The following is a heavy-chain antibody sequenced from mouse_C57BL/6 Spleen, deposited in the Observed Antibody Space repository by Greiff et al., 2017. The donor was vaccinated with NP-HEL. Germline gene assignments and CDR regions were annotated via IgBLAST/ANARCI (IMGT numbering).Heavy chain of an antibody. CDR2: INPNNGGT. CDR1: GYTFTDYY. CDR3: ATYSNPPYWYFDV. Sequence: EVQLQQSGPELVKPGASVKISCKASGYTFTDYYMNWVKQSHGKSLEWIGDINPNNGGTSYNQKFKGKATLTVDKSSSTAYMELRSLTSEDSAVYYCATYSNPPYWYFDVWGTGTTVTVSS. J-gene: IGHJ1*03. D-gene: IGHD2-5*01. V-gene: IGHV1-26*01.